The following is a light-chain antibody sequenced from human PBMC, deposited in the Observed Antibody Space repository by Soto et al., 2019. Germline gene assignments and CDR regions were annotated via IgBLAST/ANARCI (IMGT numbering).Light chain of an antibody. CDR3: LLFYGDGVV. CDR2: STT. J-gene: IGLJ2*01. Sequence: QAVVTQEPSLTVSPGRTVTLTCASSTGAVTSGYYPNWFQQKPGQPPRALIYSTTYKHSWTPARFSGSLLGGKAALTLSGVQPEDEADYYCLLFYGDGVVFGGGTKLPVL. V-gene: IGLV7-43*01. CDR1: TGAVTSGYY.